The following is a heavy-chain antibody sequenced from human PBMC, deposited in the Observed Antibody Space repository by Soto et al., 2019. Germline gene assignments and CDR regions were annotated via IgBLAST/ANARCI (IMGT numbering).Heavy chain of an antibody. CDR3: AKDLYYYDSSLDDY. D-gene: IGHD3-22*01. CDR2: ILNDGSYK. CDR1: GFTFSSYA. J-gene: IGHJ4*02. Sequence: QVHLAESGGGVVQPGRSLRLSCAGSGFTFSSYAMHWVRQAPGKGLEWVAVILNDGSYKYYADSLKGRFIISRDNSKNTLYLQMNSLRAEDTAVYYCAKDLYYYDSSLDDYWGQGTLVSVSS. V-gene: IGHV3-30*18.